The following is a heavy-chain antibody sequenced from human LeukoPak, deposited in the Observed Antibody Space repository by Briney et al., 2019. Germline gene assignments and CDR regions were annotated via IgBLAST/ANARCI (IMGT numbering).Heavy chain of an antibody. Sequence: GGSLRLSCAASGFTFSSYWMSWVRQAPGKGLEWVANIKQDGSEKYYVDSVKGRFTISRDNAKNSLYLQMNSLRAEDTAVYYYASHYGDYSFFDYWGQGTLVTVSS. D-gene: IGHD4-17*01. CDR2: IKQDGSEK. CDR1: GFTFSSYW. J-gene: IGHJ4*02. CDR3: ASHYGDYSFFDY. V-gene: IGHV3-7*02.